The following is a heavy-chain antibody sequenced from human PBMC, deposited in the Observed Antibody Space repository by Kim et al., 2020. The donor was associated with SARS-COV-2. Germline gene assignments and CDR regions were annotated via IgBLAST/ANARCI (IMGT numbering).Heavy chain of an antibody. V-gene: IGHV3-30*18. CDR1: GFTFSSYG. Sequence: GGSLRLSCAASGFTFSSYGMHWVRQAPGKGLEWVAVISYDGSNKYYADSVKGRFTISRDNSKNTLYLQMNSLRAEDTAVYYCAKDLDIVVVVAATSYYYYGMDVWGQGTTVTVSS. J-gene: IGHJ6*02. CDR3: AKDLDIVVVVAATSYYYYGMDV. CDR2: ISYDGSNK. D-gene: IGHD2-15*01.